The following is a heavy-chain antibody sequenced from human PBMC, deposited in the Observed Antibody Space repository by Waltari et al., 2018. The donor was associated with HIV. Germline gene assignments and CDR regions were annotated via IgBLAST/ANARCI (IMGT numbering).Heavy chain of an antibody. CDR3: ARDDLIVRRPFGI. V-gene: IGHV3-48*03. CDR1: RFDFYPYE. CDR2: ISSNGGAI. J-gene: IGHJ3*02. Sequence: DVKLVESGGALVQIGGSRSLACAGLRFDFYPYEMNWVRQATGKGVEWIAYISSNGGAIHYADSVRGRFTISRDNAKSSLYLQMNSLRGEDTAIYYCARDDLIVRRPFGIWGQGTMVTV. D-gene: IGHD3-16*02.